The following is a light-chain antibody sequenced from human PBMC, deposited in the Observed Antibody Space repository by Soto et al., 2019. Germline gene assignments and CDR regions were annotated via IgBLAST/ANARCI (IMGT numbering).Light chain of an antibody. J-gene: IGKJ3*01. CDR1: QGIRND. Sequence: AIQMTQSPSSLSASVGDRVTITCRASQGIRNDLDWFQQKPGKAPKILIYAASNLQSGVPARFSGSGSGTDFTLTISRLQPEDFATYYCLQKYFYPFTFGPGTKVDIK. CDR2: AAS. CDR3: LQKYFYPFT. V-gene: IGKV1-6*01.